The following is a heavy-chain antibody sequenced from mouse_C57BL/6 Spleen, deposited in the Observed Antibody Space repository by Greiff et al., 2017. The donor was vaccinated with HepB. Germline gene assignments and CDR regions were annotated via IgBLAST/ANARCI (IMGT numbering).Heavy chain of an antibody. Sequence: QVQLQQPGAELVKPGASVKLSCKASGYTFTSYWMQWVKQRPGKGLEWIGEIDPSDSYTNYNQKFKGKATLTVDTSSSPAYMQLSSLTSEDSAVYYCARREPSDYWGQGTTLTVSS. CDR1: GYTFTSYW. CDR2: IDPSDSYT. CDR3: ARREPSDY. V-gene: IGHV1-50*01. J-gene: IGHJ2*01.